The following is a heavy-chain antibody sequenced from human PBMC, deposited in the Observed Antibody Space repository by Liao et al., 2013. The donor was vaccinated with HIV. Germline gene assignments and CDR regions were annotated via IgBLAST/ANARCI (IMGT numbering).Heavy chain of an antibody. CDR1: GGSFSGYY. CDR3: ARDAYFDWDNWFRP. D-gene: IGHD3-9*01. V-gene: IGHV4-34*11. CDR2: MHYSGST. J-gene: IGHJ5*02. Sequence: QVQLQQWGAGLLKPSETLSLTCAVYGGSFSGYYWSWIRQPPGKGLEWIGYMHYSGSTNYNPSLKSRVTISVDTSKNQFSLKLSSVTGEDTAVYYCARDAYFDWDNWFRPLGPGNPGHRLL.